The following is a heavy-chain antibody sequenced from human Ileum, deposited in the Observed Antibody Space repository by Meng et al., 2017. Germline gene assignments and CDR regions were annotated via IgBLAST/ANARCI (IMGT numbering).Heavy chain of an antibody. D-gene: IGHD4-23*01. CDR3: ARHGGYSQDF. CDR2: ISHSGSA. V-gene: IGHV4-4*03. Sequence: QGQRQEAGPGLVRPPGTLSLTCAVSSGSISSNTYWSWVRQPPGKGLEWIGQISHSGSAYYNPSLKSRVTMSVDKSKSQFSLMLTSVTAADTAIYYCARHGGYSQDFWGQGTLVTVSS. J-gene: IGHJ4*02. CDR1: SGSISSNTY.